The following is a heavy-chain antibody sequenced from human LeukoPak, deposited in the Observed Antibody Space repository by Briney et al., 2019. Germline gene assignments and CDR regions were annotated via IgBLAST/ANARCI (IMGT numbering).Heavy chain of an antibody. CDR3: AREVWAGAADV. D-gene: IGHD4/OR15-4a*01. V-gene: IGHV1-18*01. CDR2: INADNGNT. CDR1: GYTFGKYG. J-gene: IGHJ3*01. Sequence: ASVKVSCKASGYTFGKYGISWVRQAPGQGPEWMGWINADNGNTKHAPKIQGRLTMTTDTTTNTVSMELTSLRSDDTAMYYCAREVWAGAADVWGQGTMVTVSS.